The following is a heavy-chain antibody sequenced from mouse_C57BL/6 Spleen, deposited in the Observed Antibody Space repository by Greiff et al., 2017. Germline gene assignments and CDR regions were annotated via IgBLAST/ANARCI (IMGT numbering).Heavy chain of an antibody. CDR2: IDPSDSET. D-gene: IGHD2-3*01. V-gene: IGHV1-52*01. J-gene: IGHJ3*01. CDR3: ARDDGYTLFAY. CDR1: GYTFTSYW. Sequence: QVQLQQPGAELVRPGSSVKLSCKASGYTFTSYWMHWVKQRPIQGLEWIGNIDPSDSETHYNQKFKDKATLTVDKSSSTAYMQLSSLTSADSAVYYCARDDGYTLFAYWGQGTLVTVSA.